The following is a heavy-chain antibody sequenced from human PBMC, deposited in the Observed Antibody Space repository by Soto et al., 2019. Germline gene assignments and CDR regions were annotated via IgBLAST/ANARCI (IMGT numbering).Heavy chain of an antibody. CDR1: GFTFSSYG. Sequence: GGSLRLSCAASGFTFSSYGMHWVRQAPGKGLEWVAVIWYDGSNKYYADSVKGRFTISRDNSKNTLYLQMNSLRAEDTAVYYCARERGVLSEAFDIWGQGTVVTVSS. CDR2: IWYDGSNK. CDR3: ARERGVLSEAFDI. J-gene: IGHJ3*02. V-gene: IGHV3-33*01. D-gene: IGHD3-10*01.